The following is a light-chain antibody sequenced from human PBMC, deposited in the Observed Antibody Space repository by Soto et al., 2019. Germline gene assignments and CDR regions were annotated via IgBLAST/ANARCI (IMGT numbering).Light chain of an antibody. J-gene: IGKJ5*01. Sequence: EIVLTQSPGTLSLSPGERATLSCRASQSVSSNLAWYQQKPGQAPRLLIYGASTRATGIPARFSGSGSGTEFTLTISSLQSEDFAVYYCQQYNNWPPITFGQGTQLEIK. V-gene: IGKV3-15*01. CDR3: QQYNNWPPIT. CDR2: GAS. CDR1: QSVSSN.